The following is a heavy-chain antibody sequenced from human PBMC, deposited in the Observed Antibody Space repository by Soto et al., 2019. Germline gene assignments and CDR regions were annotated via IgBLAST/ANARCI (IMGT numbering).Heavy chain of an antibody. CDR2: ISAYNGNT. Sequence: GASVKVSCKASGYTFTSYGISWVRQAPGQGLEWMGWISAYNGNTNYAQKLQGRVTMTTDTSTSTAYMELRSLRSDDTAVYYCARETYGDYVGYFDPWGQGIQVTVSS. CDR3: ARETYGDYVGYFDP. J-gene: IGHJ5*02. V-gene: IGHV1-18*01. D-gene: IGHD4-17*01. CDR1: GYTFTSYG.